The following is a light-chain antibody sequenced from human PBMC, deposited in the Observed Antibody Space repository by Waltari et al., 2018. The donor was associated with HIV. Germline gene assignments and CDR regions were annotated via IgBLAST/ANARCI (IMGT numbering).Light chain of an antibody. J-gene: IGLJ3*02. CDR1: SGSVSTSYH. CDR2: STN. V-gene: IGLV8-61*01. CDR3: VLYMGGGIWV. Sequence: QTVVTQEPSFSVSPGGTVPLTCGLNSGSVSTSYHPSWYQQTPGQTPRTLIYSTNTRSSGVPDRFSGSILGNKAALTITGAQADDESDYYCVLYMGGGIWVFGGGTKVTVL.